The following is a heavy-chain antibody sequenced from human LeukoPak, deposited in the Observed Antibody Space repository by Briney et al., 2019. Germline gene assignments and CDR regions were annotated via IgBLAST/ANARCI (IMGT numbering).Heavy chain of an antibody. CDR2: INSISGGI. CDR3: ARDHGYAFDY. V-gene: IGHV3-48*02. J-gene: IGHJ4*02. D-gene: IGHD5-12*01. Sequence: GGSLRLSCVASGFTFSYYSMNWVRQARGKGLEGVSYINSISGGIWYEDSVKGRFTISRDDAKNSLYLQMNSLRDEDTAVYYCARDHGYAFDYGGQGTLVTVSS. CDR1: GFTFSYYS.